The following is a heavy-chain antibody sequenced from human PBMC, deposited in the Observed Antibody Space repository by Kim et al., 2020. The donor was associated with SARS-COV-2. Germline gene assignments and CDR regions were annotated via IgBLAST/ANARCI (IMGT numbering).Heavy chain of an antibody. J-gene: IGHJ6*02. CDR1: GYTFTGYY. CDR3: ARDLSRVYDILTDPYWDYYYGMDV. CDR2: INPNSGGT. Sequence: ASVKVSCKASGYTFTGYYMHWVRQAPGQGLEWMGRINPNSGGTNYAQKFQGRVTMTRDTSISTAYMELSRLRSDDTAVYYCARDLSRVYDILTDPYWDYYYGMDVWGQGTTVTVSS. V-gene: IGHV1-2*06. D-gene: IGHD3-9*01.